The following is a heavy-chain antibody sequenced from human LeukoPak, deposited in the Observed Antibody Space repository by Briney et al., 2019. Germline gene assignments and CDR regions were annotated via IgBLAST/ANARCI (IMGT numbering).Heavy chain of an antibody. CDR1: GGSISSSSYY. CDR3: ARDQVGL. V-gene: IGHV4-39*07. CDR2: INHSGST. Sequence: PSETLSLTCTVSGGSISSSSYYWGWIRQPPGKGLEWIGEINHSGSTNYNPSLKSRVTISVDTSKNQFSLKLSSVTAADTAVYYCARDQVGLWGRGTLVTVSS. J-gene: IGHJ2*01. D-gene: IGHD1-26*01.